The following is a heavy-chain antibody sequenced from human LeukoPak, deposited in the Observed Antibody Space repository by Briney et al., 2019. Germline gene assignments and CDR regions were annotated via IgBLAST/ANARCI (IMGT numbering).Heavy chain of an antibody. Sequence: GGSLRLSCAASGFTFSSYSMNWVRQAPGKGLEWVSSISSSSSYIYYADSVKGRFTISRDNAKDSLYLQMNSLRAEDTAVYYCARSPGELPLDYWGQGTLVTVSS. CDR3: ARSPGELPLDY. CDR2: ISSSSSYI. CDR1: GFTFSSYS. D-gene: IGHD1-26*01. V-gene: IGHV3-21*01. J-gene: IGHJ4*02.